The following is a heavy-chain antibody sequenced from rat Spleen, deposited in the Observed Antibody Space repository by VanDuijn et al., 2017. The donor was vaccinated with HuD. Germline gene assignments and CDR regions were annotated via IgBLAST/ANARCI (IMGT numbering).Heavy chain of an antibody. J-gene: IGHJ1*01. Sequence: EVQLVESGGGLVQPGRSLKLSCAASGFTFSDYNMAWVRQAPTKGLEWVASITNSGDTTYYRDSVNGRFTISRDNTKSTLYLQMNSLRSEDTATYYCASPPEGIVGLTGYFDFWGPGTMVTVSS. D-gene: IGHD1-11*01. CDR3: ASPPEGIVGLTGYFDF. CDR1: GFTFSDYN. CDR2: ITNSGDTT. V-gene: IGHV5-25*01.